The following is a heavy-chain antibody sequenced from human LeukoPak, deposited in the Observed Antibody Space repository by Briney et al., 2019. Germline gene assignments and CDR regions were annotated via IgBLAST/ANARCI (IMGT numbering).Heavy chain of an antibody. J-gene: IGHJ4*02. V-gene: IGHV5-10-1*04. CDR1: GYRFSRYW. D-gene: IGHD2-21*02. Sequence: GESLKISCKGSGYRFSRYWITWVRQMPGKGLEWMGRIDPSDSYTNYSPSFQGQVTISADKSISTAYLQWTSLKASDTAIYYCARQPLVRDCGGDCEFDYWGQGARVSVSS. CDR2: IDPSDSYT. CDR3: ARQPLVRDCGGDCEFDY.